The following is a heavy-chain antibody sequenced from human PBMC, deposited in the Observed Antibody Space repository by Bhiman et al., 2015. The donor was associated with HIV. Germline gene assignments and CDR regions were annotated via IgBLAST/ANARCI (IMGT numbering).Heavy chain of an antibody. D-gene: IGHD6-19*01. CDR2: ISWNSGSI. J-gene: IGHJ3*02. V-gene: IGHV3-9*01. CDR1: GFTFDDYA. CDR3: AKDMGYSSGWANDAFDI. Sequence: EVQLVESGGGLVQPGRSLRLSCAASGFTFDDYAMHWVRQAPGKGLEWVSGISWNSGSIGYADSVKGRFTISRDNAKNSLYLQMNSLRAEDTALYYCAKDMGYSSGWANDAFDIWGQGTMVTVSS.